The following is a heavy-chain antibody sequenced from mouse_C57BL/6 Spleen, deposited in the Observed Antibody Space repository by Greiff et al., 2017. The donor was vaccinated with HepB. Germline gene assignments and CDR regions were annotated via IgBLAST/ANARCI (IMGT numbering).Heavy chain of an antibody. CDR1: GYTFTSYW. CDR2: IDPSDSYT. D-gene: IGHD2-3*01. CDR3: ARPPIYDGYSYYFDY. J-gene: IGHJ2*01. V-gene: IGHV1-59*01. Sequence: VQLQQSGAELVRPGTSVKLSCKASGYTFTSYWMHWVKQRPGQGLEWIGVIDPSDSYTNYNQKFKGKATLTVDTSSSTAYMQLSSLTSEDSAVYYCARPPIYDGYSYYFDYWGQGTTLTVSS.